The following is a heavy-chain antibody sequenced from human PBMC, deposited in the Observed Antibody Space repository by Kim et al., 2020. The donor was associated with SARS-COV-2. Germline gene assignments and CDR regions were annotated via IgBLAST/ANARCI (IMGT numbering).Heavy chain of an antibody. D-gene: IGHD3-22*01. CDR1: GYTFTSYG. Sequence: ASVKVSCKASGYTFTSYGISWVRQAPGQGLEWMGWISAYNGNTNYAQKLQGRVTMTTDTSTSTAYMELRSLRSDDTAVYYCARDRRYYDSSGYIYRADNWGQWARVTVSS. CDR2: ISAYNGNT. V-gene: IGHV1-18*01. CDR3: ARDRRYYDSSGYIYRADN. J-gene: IGHJ4*02.